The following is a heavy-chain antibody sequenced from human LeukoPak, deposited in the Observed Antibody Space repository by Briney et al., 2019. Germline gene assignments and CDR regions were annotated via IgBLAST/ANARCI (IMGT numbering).Heavy chain of an antibody. Sequence: GGSLRLSCAASGFTFDDYGMSWVRQAPGKGLEWVSGINWNGGSTGYADSVKGRFTISRDNAKNSLYLQMNSLRAEDTAVYYCAREQQWLVRRRYDAFDIWGQGTMVTVSS. CDR3: AREQQWLVRRRYDAFDI. J-gene: IGHJ3*02. D-gene: IGHD6-19*01. CDR1: GFTFDDYG. CDR2: INWNGGST. V-gene: IGHV3-20*04.